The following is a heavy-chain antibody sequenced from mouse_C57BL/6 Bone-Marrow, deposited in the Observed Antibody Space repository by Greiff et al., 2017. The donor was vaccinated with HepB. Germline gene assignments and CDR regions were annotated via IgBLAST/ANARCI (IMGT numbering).Heavy chain of an antibody. V-gene: IGHV5-17*02. CDR2: ISSGGTTI. D-gene: IGHD2-10*02. CDR1: GFTLSSFG. J-gene: IGHJ4*01. CDR3: AKYGNYVGYAMDY. Sequence: EVQLVESGGGLVQPGGSRKLSCAVSGFTLSSFGIHWVRQAPEKGLEWVAYISSGGTTIYYADTVKGRFTISIDNPRNTLFLQMTSLRSEDTAMYYCAKYGNYVGYAMDYWGQGTSVTVSS.